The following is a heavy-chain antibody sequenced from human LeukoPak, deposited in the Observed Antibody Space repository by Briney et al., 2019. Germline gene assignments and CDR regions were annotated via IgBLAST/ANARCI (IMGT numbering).Heavy chain of an antibody. CDR1: GGSISNYF. Sequence: SETLSLTCTVSGGSISNYFWSWIRQSAGKGPEWIGRIFIRGSTNYNPSLKSRVTMSVDTSKNQFYLNLNSVTAADSAVYYCTRGGGRRGKGYYYMDVWGKGTTVTVSS. CDR3: TRGGGRRGKGYYYMDV. D-gene: IGHD3-10*01. V-gene: IGHV4-4*07. J-gene: IGHJ6*03. CDR2: IFIRGST.